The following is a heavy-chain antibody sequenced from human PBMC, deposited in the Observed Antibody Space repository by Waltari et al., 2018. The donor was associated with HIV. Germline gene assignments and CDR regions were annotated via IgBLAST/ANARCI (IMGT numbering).Heavy chain of an antibody. CDR2: IFYTAGS. J-gene: IGHJ6*02. V-gene: IGHV4-30-4*08. CDR1: GGSVSTGDYY. CDR3: VRGGRVAAPYYGMDV. D-gene: IGHD6-13*01. Sequence: VQLQESGPGLVKPSQTLSLACSVSGGSVSTGDYYWTWIRKSPGKGLEWLGHIFYTAGSYYNPSRGNRVSASLDKANNQISLTLRSVTAADTAIYYCVRGGRVAAPYYGMDVWGPGTTVIVAS.